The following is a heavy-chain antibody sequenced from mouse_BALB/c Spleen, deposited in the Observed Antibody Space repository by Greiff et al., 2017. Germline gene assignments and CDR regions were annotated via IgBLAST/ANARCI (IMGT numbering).Heavy chain of an antibody. J-gene: IGHJ2*01. V-gene: IGHV1-4*02. CDR3: ARGNDYDYATGDY. Sequence: VQLQESAAELARPGASVKMSCKASGYTFTSYTMHWVKQRPGQGLEWIGYINPSSGYTEYNQKFKDKTTLTADKSSSTAYMQLSSLTSEDSAVYYCARGNDYDYATGDYWGQGTTLTVSS. CDR2: INPSSGYT. CDR1: GYTFTSYT. D-gene: IGHD2-4*01.